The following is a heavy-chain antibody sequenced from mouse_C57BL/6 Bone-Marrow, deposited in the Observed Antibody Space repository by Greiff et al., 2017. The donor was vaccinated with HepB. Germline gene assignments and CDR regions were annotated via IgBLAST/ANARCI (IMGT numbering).Heavy chain of an antibody. Sequence: QVQLQQSGAELARPGASVKLSCKASGYTFTSYGISWVKQRTGQGLEWIGEIYPRSGNTYYNEKFKGKATLTADKSSSTAYMELRSLTSEDSAVYFCASPPIYYYGSSYFDYWGQGTTLTVSS. CDR3: ASPPIYYYGSSYFDY. J-gene: IGHJ2*01. CDR1: GYTFTSYG. V-gene: IGHV1-81*01. CDR2: IYPRSGNT. D-gene: IGHD1-1*01.